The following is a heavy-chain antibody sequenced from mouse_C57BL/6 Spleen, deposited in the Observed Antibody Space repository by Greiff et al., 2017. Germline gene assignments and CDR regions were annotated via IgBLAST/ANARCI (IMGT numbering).Heavy chain of an antibody. Sequence: VQLQQSGAELVKPGASVKISCKASGYAFSSYWMNWVKQRPGKGLEWIGQIYPGDGDTNYNGKFKGKATLTADKSSSTAYMQLSSLTSEDSAVYFCARGYEAYAMDYWGQGTSVTVSS. CDR2: IYPGDGDT. V-gene: IGHV1-80*01. J-gene: IGHJ4*01. CDR3: ARGYEAYAMDY. D-gene: IGHD2-2*01. CDR1: GYAFSSYW.